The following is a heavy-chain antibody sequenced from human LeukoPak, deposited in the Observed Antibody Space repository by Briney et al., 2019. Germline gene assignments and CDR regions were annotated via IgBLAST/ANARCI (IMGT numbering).Heavy chain of an antibody. Sequence: SPCPSPAPPRFTMKDWGRSWVRPPPGARLAYCSGINWNGGSTGYADSVKGRFTISRDNAKNSLYLQMNSLTAADTALYHCAREPSISGNTDPWYFDLWGRGTLVTVSS. J-gene: IGHJ2*01. CDR2: INWNGGST. D-gene: IGHD1-20*01. CDR1: RFTMKDWG. CDR3: AREPSISGNTDPWYFDL. V-gene: IGHV3-20*01.